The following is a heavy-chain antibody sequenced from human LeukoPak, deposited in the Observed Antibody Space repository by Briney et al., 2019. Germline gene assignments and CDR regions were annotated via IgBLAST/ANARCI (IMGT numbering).Heavy chain of an antibody. CDR1: GFIVSSDY. V-gene: IGHV3-53*01. CDR2: IYSGGST. J-gene: IGHJ4*02. Sequence: PGGSLRLSCAASGFIVSSDYISWVRQTPGKGLEWVSVIYSGGSTFYADSVKGRFTISRDNSKNTVYLKMNSLRAEDTAVYYCASGGKYCTGGACYGDWGQGTLVTVSS. D-gene: IGHD2-8*02. CDR3: ASGGKYCTGGACYGD.